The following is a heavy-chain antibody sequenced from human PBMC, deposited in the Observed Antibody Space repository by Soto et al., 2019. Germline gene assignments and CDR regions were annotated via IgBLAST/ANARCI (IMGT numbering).Heavy chain of an antibody. V-gene: IGHV1-8*01. CDR1: GYTFTSYD. J-gene: IGHJ3*02. D-gene: IGHD5-18*01. Sequence: ASVKVSCMASGYTFTSYDINWVRQATGQGLEWMGWMNPNSGNTGYAQKFQGRVTMTRNTSISTAYMELSSLRSEDTAVYYCARGLGYSYGDAFDIWGQGTMVTVSS. CDR2: MNPNSGNT. CDR3: ARGLGYSYGDAFDI.